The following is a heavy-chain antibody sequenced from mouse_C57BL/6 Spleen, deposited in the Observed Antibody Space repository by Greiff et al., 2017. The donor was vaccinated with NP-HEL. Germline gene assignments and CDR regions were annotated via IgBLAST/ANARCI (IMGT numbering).Heavy chain of an antibody. CDR1: GYAFSSSW. J-gene: IGHJ3*01. CDR3: AREDGYWFAY. Sequence: VQLQQSGPELVKPGASVKISCKASGYAFSSSWMNWVKQRPGTGLEWIGRLYPGDGDTNYNGKFKGKATLTADKSSSTAYMQLSSLTSEDSAVYFCAREDGYWFAYWGQGTLVTVSA. V-gene: IGHV1-82*01. D-gene: IGHD2-3*01. CDR2: LYPGDGDT.